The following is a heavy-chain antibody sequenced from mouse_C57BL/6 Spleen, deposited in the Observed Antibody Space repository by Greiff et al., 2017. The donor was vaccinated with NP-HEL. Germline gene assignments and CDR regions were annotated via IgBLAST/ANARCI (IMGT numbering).Heavy chain of an antibody. J-gene: IGHJ1*03. Sequence: EVKLMESGEGLVKPGGSLKLSCAASGFTFSSYAMSWVRQTPEKRLEWVAYISSGGDYIYYADTVKGRFTISRDNARNTLYLQMSSLKSEDTAMYYCTRDGDWDGWYFDVWGTGTTVTVSS. CDR1: GFTFSSYA. D-gene: IGHD2-13*01. CDR2: ISSGGDYI. CDR3: TRDGDWDGWYFDV. V-gene: IGHV5-9-1*02.